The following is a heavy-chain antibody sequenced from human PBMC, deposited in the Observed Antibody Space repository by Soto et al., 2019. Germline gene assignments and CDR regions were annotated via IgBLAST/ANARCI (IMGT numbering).Heavy chain of an antibody. J-gene: IGHJ4*02. V-gene: IGHV2-5*02. D-gene: IGHD3-3*01. CDR3: AHRVLRTVFGLVTTTAIYFDF. CDR1: GFSLTTSGVG. CDR2: IYWDDDK. Sequence: GSGPTLVNPTQTLTPTCTFSGFSLTTSGVGVGWIRQSPGKAPEWLALIYWDDDKRYSPSLKSRLTITKDTSKNQVVLTMANLDPADTATYYCAHRVLRTVFGLVTTTAIYFDFWGQGTPVTVSS.